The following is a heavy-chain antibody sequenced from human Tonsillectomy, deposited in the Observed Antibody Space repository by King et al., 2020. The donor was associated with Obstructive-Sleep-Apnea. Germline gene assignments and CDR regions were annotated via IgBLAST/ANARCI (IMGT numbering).Heavy chain of an antibody. CDR2: IWYDGSNE. J-gene: IGHJ4*02. V-gene: IGHV3-33*06. D-gene: IGHD3-22*01. CDR3: AKGDYYDSSGYPYYFDY. Sequence: VQLVESGGGVVQPGRSLRLSCAASGFTFSSFGMHWVRQAPGKGLEWVAGIWYDGSNEYYVESVKCRFTISRDNSKSTLYLQMNSLRADDTAVYYCAKGDYYDSSGYPYYFDYWGQGTLVTVSS. CDR1: GFTFSSFG.